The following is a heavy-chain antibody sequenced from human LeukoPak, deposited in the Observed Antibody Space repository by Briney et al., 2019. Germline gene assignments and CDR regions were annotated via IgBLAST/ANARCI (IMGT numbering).Heavy chain of an antibody. J-gene: IGHJ4*02. CDR3: AKEWRRTSYYDFWSGYQSTFDY. CDR1: GFTFNSYS. D-gene: IGHD3-3*01. CDR2: ISRGGAST. V-gene: IGHV3-23*01. Sequence: WGSLRLSCAASGFTFNSYSMSWVRQAPGKGLEWVSAISRGGASTYYADSGRGRFTISRDTSKNTLYLQMNSLRAEDTAVYYCAKEWRRTSYYDFWSGYQSTFDYWGQGTLVTVS.